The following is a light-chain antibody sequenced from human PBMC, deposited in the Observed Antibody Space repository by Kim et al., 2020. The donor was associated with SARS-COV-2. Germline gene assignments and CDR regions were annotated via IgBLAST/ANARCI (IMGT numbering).Light chain of an antibody. CDR1: QGIGRW. Sequence: ASGGDRVTITCRPGQGIGRWLAWYQQRPGKSPRLLIYATSSLQSGVPSRFSGTGSGTDFTLTISSLQPEDFATYFCQQASSLPHTFGGGTKVDIK. V-gene: IGKV1D-12*01. CDR3: QQASSLPHT. J-gene: IGKJ4*01. CDR2: ATS.